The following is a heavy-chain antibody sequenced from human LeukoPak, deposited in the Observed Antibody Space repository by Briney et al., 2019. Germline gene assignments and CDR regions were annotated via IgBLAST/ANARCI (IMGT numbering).Heavy chain of an antibody. CDR3: ARHAMRMIRAAMSAFDI. Sequence: GESLKISCKGSGYDFTTYWIGWVRQMPGKGLEWMGIVYPGDSDTRYGPSFQGQVTISADKSISTAYLQWSSLKASDTAMYYCARHAMRMIRAAMSAFDIWGQGTMVTVSS. CDR2: VYPGDSDT. D-gene: IGHD3-10*01. V-gene: IGHV5-51*01. J-gene: IGHJ3*02. CDR1: GYDFTTYW.